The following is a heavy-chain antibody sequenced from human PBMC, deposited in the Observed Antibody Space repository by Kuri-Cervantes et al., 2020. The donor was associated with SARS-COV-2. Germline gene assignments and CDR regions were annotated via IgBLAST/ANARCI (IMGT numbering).Heavy chain of an antibody. CDR3: ARGETTVTTPPYYYYGMDV. D-gene: IGHD4-11*01. Sequence: ASVKVSCKASGYTFTSYDINWVRQATGQGLEWMGWINTNTGNPTYAQGFTGRFVFSLDTSVSTAYLQICSLKAEDTAVYYCARGETTVTTPPYYYYGMDVWGQGTTVTVSS. CDR2: INTNTGNP. V-gene: IGHV7-4-1*01. CDR1: GYTFTSYD. J-gene: IGHJ6*02.